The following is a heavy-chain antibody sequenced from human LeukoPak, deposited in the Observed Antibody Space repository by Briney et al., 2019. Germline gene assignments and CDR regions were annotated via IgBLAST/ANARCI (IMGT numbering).Heavy chain of an antibody. V-gene: IGHV4-4*07. D-gene: IGHD3-10*01. J-gene: IGHJ4*02. Sequence: PSETLSLTCTVSGDSISSYYWSWIRQSAERGLEWIGRQYTSGNTNYNPSLKGRVTISVDKPKNQFSLNLSSVTAADTAVYYCASDLPMVRGVIIPLIYWGQGILVTVSS. CDR2: QYTSGNT. CDR1: GDSISSYY. CDR3: ASDLPMVRGVIIPLIY.